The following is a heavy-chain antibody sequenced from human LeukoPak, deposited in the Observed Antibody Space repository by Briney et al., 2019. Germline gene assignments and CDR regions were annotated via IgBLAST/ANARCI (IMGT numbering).Heavy chain of an antibody. CDR2: ISYDGSNK. J-gene: IGHJ3*02. CDR3: ARENYSGGAFDI. D-gene: IGHD1-7*01. CDR1: GFTFSSYA. Sequence: GRSLRLSCAASGFTFSSYAMHRVRQAPGKGLEWVAVISYDGSNKYYADSVKGRFTISRDNSKNTLYLQMNSLRAEDTAVYYCARENYSGGAFDIWGQGTMVTVSS. V-gene: IGHV3-30*04.